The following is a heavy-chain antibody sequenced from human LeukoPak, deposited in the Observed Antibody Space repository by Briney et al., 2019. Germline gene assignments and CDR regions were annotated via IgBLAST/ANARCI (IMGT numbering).Heavy chain of an antibody. Sequence: ASVKVSCKASGYTFTSYYMHWVRQAPGQGLEWMGIINPSGGSTSYAQKFQGRVTVTRDMSTSTVYMELSSLRSEDTAVYYCARDRGTVTLDYWGQGTLVTVSS. V-gene: IGHV1-46*01. CDR3: ARDRGTVTLDY. D-gene: IGHD4-17*01. J-gene: IGHJ4*02. CDR2: INPSGGST. CDR1: GYTFTSYY.